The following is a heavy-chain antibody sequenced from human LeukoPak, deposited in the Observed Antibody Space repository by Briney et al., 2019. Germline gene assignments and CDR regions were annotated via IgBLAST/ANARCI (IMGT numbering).Heavy chain of an antibody. J-gene: IGHJ4*02. D-gene: IGHD2/OR15-2a*01. CDR3: AREGPRGNSQFDY. CDR2: ISGSGGST. V-gene: IGHV3-23*01. CDR1: GFTFSSYA. Sequence: HTGGSLRLSCAASGFTFSSYAMSWVRQAPGKGLEWVSAISGSGGSTYYAGSVKGRFTISRDNSKNTLYLQMNSLRAEDTAVYYCAREGPRGNSQFDYWGQGTLVTVSS.